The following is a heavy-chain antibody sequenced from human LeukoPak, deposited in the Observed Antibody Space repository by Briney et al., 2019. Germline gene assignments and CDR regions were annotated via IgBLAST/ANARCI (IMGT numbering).Heavy chain of an antibody. CDR1: GFTFSSYS. CDR3: AKGGEIQPLGLPDY. J-gene: IGHJ4*02. V-gene: IGHV3-21*04. Sequence: GGSLRLSCAASGFTFSSYSMNWVRQAPGKGLEWVSSISSSSSYIYYADSVKGRFTISRDNSKNTLYLQMNSLRAEDTAIYYCAKGGEIQPLGLPDYWGQGTLVTVSS. D-gene: IGHD5-18*01. CDR2: ISSSSSYI.